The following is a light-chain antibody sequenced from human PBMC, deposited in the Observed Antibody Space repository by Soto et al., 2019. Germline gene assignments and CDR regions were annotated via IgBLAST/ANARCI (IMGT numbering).Light chain of an antibody. CDR1: SSDVGGYNY. Sequence: QSALTQPGSVSGSPGQSITISCTGTSSDVGGYNYVSWYQHHPGKAPKLFIFEVSNRPSGVSYRFSCSKSGNTASLTISGLQAGDEAEYYCSSFSSTSTRVFGTGTKGTVL. CDR3: SSFSSTSTRV. J-gene: IGLJ1*01. CDR2: EVS. V-gene: IGLV2-14*01.